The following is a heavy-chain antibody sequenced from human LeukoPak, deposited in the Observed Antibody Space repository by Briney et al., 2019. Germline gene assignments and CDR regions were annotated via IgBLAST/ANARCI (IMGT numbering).Heavy chain of an antibody. CDR3: AKSGSHSYFDN. Sequence: GGSLRLSCAASGFTFSSYAMSWVRQTPEKVLEWVSSISGGAGGTYYADSVKGRFTISRDNSKNTLFLQMNSLRAEDTAVYYCAKSGSHSYFDNWGQGTLVTVSS. CDR1: GFTFSSYA. CDR2: ISGGAGGT. J-gene: IGHJ4*02. D-gene: IGHD1-26*01. V-gene: IGHV3-23*01.